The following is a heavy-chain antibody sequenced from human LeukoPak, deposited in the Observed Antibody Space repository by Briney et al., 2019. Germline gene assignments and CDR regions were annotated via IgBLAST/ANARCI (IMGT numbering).Heavy chain of an antibody. CDR1: GFTFSSYE. Sequence: GGSLRLSCAASGFTFSSYEMNWVRQAPGKGLEWVSYISSSGSSIYYADSAKGRFTISRDNAKNSLYLQIISLRTEDTAVYYCARGRGYYGSSGYYSGGDYWGQGTLVTVSS. D-gene: IGHD3-22*01. CDR3: ARGRGYYGSSGYYSGGDY. V-gene: IGHV3-48*03. J-gene: IGHJ4*02. CDR2: ISSSGSSI.